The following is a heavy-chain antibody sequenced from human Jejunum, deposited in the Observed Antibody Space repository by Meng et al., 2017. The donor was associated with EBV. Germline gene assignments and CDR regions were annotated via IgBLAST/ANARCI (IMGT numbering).Heavy chain of an antibody. D-gene: IGHD2-21*02. CDR3: VRGGDYCLVY. V-gene: IGHV4-4*03. J-gene: IGHJ4*02. CDR2: IYYSGST. CDR1: GDSIESRNW. Sequence: QVYRQGLGPGLVKPPGAWSLPWPVFGDSIESRNWWSWVRQSPERGLEWIGEIYYSGSTNYNPSLKSRVTILVDRSENHFSLHLSSVTAADTAVYYCVRGGDYCLVYWGQGTLVTVSS.